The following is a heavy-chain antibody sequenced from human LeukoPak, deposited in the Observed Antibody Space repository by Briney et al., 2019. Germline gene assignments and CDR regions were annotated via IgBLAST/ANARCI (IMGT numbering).Heavy chain of an antibody. CDR3: ARDEGLMVRGVPHHY. CDR2: INPNSGDT. CDR1: GYTFTGYY. D-gene: IGHD3-10*01. Sequence: GASVKVSCKASGYTFTGYYIHWVRQAPGQGLEWMGCINPNSGDTNYAQMFQGRVTMTRDTSISTAYMELSSLRSDDTAVYYCARDEGLMVRGVPHHYWGQGTLVTVSS. V-gene: IGHV1-2*02. J-gene: IGHJ4*02.